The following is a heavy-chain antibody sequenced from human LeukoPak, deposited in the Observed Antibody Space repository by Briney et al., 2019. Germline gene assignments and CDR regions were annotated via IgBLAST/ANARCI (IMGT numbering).Heavy chain of an antibody. CDR3: ARSARGGYYCFDY. Sequence: NPGGSLRLSCAASGFTFSSYSMNWVRQAPGKGLEWVSSISSSSSYIYYADSVKGRFTISRDNAKNSLYLQMNSLRAEDTAVYYCARSARGGYYCFDYWGQGTLVTVSS. CDR2: ISSSSSYI. D-gene: IGHD5-12*01. J-gene: IGHJ4*02. V-gene: IGHV3-21*01. CDR1: GFTFSSYS.